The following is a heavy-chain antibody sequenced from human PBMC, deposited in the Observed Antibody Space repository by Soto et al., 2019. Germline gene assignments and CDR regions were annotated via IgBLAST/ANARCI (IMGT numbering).Heavy chain of an antibody. J-gene: IGHJ4*02. CDR2: IYYSGST. V-gene: IGHV4-39*01. Sequence: PSETLSLTCTVSGGSISSSSYYWGWIRQPPGKGLEWIGSIYYSGSTYYNPSLKSRVTISVDTSKNQFSLKLSSVTAADTAVYYCARHSYDYVWGSYRPNGYWGQGTLLTVSS. D-gene: IGHD3-16*02. CDR1: GGSISSSSYY. CDR3: ARHSYDYVWGSYRPNGY.